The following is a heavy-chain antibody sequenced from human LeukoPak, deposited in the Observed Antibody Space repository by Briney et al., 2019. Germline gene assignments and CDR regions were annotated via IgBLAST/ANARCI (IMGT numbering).Heavy chain of an antibody. CDR2: ISSSSSYI. Sequence: GGSLRLSCAASGFTFSSYSMNWVRQAPGKGLEWISSISSSSSYIYYADSVKGRFTISRDNAKNSLYLQMNCLIAEDTAVYYCAVIGYYDILAGYYDFDYWGQGTLVTVSS. CDR3: AVIGYYDILAGYYDFDY. CDR1: GFTFSSYS. V-gene: IGHV3-21*01. J-gene: IGHJ4*02. D-gene: IGHD3-9*01.